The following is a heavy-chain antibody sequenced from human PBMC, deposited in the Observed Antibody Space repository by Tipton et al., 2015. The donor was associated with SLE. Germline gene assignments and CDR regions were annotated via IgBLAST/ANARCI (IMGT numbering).Heavy chain of an antibody. CDR3: AKVEYYYALGHWYFDL. CDR1: GGSISSYY. V-gene: IGHV4-59*01. Sequence: TLSLTCTVSGGSISSYYWSWIRQPPGKGLEWIGYIYYSGSTNYNPSLKSRVTISVDTSKNQFSLKLSSVTAADTAVYYCAKVEYYYALGHWYFDLWGRGTLVTVSS. D-gene: IGHD3-10*01. CDR2: IYYSGST. J-gene: IGHJ2*01.